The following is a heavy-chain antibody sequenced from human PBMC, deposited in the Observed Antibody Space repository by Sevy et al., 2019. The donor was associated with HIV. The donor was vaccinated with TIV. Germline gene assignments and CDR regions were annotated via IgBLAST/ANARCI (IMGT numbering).Heavy chain of an antibody. CDR1: GFTFSSYS. J-gene: IGHJ3*02. CDR2: ISSSSSYI. Sequence: GGSLRLSCAASGFTFSSYSMNWVRQAPGKGLEWVSSISSSSSYIYYADSVKGRFTISRDNAKNSLYLQMNSLRAEDTAVYYCASPDKAVGGVIVRSALDIWGQGTMVTVSS. D-gene: IGHD3-16*02. V-gene: IGHV3-21*01. CDR3: ASPDKAVGGVIVRSALDI.